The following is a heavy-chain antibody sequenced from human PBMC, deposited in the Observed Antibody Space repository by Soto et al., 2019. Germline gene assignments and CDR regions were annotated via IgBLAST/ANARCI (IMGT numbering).Heavy chain of an antibody. D-gene: IGHD6-13*01. Sequence: NPSETLSLTCTVSGGSLSSYYWNWIRQPAGKGLEWIGRIYISGSTNYNPSLKSRVTMSVDTSKNQFSLKLSSVTAADTAVYYCARDNQQPEEYYYGLDVWGQGTTVTVS. CDR1: GGSLSSYY. CDR3: ARDNQQPEEYYYGLDV. V-gene: IGHV4-4*07. J-gene: IGHJ6*02. CDR2: IYISGST.